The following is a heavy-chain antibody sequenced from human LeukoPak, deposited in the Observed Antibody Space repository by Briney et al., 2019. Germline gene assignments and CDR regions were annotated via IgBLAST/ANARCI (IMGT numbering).Heavy chain of an antibody. Sequence: SETLSLTCTVSGGSISSYYWSWIRQPPGKGLEWIGEINHSGSTNYNPSLKSRVTISVDTSKNQFSLKLSSVTAADTAVYYCARGGGPRIQLWLRVWYFDLWGRGTLVTVSS. V-gene: IGHV4-34*01. J-gene: IGHJ2*01. D-gene: IGHD5-18*01. CDR3: ARGGGPRIQLWLRVWYFDL. CDR1: GGSISSYY. CDR2: INHSGST.